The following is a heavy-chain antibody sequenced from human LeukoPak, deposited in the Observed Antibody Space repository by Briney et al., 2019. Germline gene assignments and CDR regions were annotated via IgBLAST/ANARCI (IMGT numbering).Heavy chain of an antibody. D-gene: IGHD6-19*01. Sequence: ASVKVSCEASGYTFTNFDINWVRQATGQGLEWMGWMNPNSGNIGYAQKFQGRVTMTMNTSITTAYMELSSLILEDTAVYYCARGPQWRGDYYYIDVWGKGTTVTVSS. J-gene: IGHJ6*03. CDR1: GYTFTNFD. V-gene: IGHV1-8*01. CDR2: MNPNSGNI. CDR3: ARGPQWRGDYYYIDV.